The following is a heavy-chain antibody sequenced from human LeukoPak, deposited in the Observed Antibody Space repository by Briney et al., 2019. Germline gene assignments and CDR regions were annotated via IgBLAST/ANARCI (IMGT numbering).Heavy chain of an antibody. CDR3: ARVRIDYYDSIFDY. CDR1: GGSISSSSYY. D-gene: IGHD3-22*01. CDR2: IYYSGST. Sequence: PSETLCLTCTVSGGSISSSSYYWGWIRQPPGKGLEWIGSIYYSGSTYYNPSLKSRVTISVDTSKNQFSLKLSSVTAADTAVYYCARVRIDYYDSIFDYWGQGTLVTVSS. J-gene: IGHJ4*02. V-gene: IGHV4-39*01.